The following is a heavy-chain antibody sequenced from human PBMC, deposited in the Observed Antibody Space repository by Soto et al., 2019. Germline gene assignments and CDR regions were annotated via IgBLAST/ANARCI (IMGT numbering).Heavy chain of an antibody. D-gene: IGHD6-6*01. V-gene: IGHV4-59*01. Sequence: SLSLTCTVSGDSINGYYWSWIRQPPGKGLEWLGYVYFTGSTNYNPSLKSRVTISVSTSKKQFSLRLTSVTAADTAVYYCARSLATPATNIDYWGQGTLVTVSS. J-gene: IGHJ4*02. CDR1: GDSINGYY. CDR3: ARSLATPATNIDY. CDR2: VYFTGST.